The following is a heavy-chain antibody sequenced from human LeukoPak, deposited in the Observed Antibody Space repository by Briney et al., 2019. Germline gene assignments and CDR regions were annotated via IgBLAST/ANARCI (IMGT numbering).Heavy chain of an antibody. V-gene: IGHV1-69*13. CDR1: GGTFSSYA. CDR2: IIPIFGTA. CDR3: ATETGRGLYYFGY. J-gene: IGHJ4*02. Sequence: ASVKVSCKASGGTFSSYAISWVRQAPGQGLEWMGGIIPIFGTANYAQKFQGRVTITADESTSTAYMELGSLRPEDTAVYYCATETGRGLYYFGYWGQGTLVTVSS.